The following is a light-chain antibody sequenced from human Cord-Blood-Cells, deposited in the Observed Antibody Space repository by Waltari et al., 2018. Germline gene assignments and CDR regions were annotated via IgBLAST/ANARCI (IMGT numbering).Light chain of an antibody. CDR3: SSYTSSSNGV. J-gene: IGLJ2*01. Sequence: QSALTQPASVSGSPGQSITISCTGTSSDVGGYNYVSWYQQHPGKAPKLMIYNVSNPPSVFSHCFSGSTSGTAAPPTSSGHPADDDADYCCSSYTSSSNGVFGGGTKLTVL. CDR2: NVS. CDR1: SSDVGGYNY. V-gene: IGLV2-14*01.